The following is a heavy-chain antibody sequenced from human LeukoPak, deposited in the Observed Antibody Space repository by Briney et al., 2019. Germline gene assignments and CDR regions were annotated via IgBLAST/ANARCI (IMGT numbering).Heavy chain of an antibody. V-gene: IGHV3-64D*09. Sequence: PGGSLRLSCLASGFTFSSYAMRWVRQAPGKGLEYVSVVSSNGDSTYYADSMKGRVTISRDNSKNTLYLQMSSLRAEDTAVYYCVKGMTGDYWCFDLWGRGTLVTVSS. CDR2: VSSNGDST. CDR3: VKGMTGDYWCFDL. CDR1: GFTFSSYA. D-gene: IGHD3-9*01. J-gene: IGHJ2*01.